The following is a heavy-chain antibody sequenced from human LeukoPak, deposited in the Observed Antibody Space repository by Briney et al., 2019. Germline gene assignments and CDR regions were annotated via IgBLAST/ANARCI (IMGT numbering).Heavy chain of an antibody. CDR1: GFTFSTYP. J-gene: IGHJ4*02. CDR2: ISYDVSDK. CDR3: ARDFRGSIDY. V-gene: IGHV3-30-3*01. Sequence: GGSLRLSCAASGFTFSTYPIHWVRQAPGKGLEWVAVISYDVSDKHYADSVKGRFTISRDNSKNTLFLQMNSLKPEDTAVYYCARDFRGSIDYWGQGTLVTVSS. D-gene: IGHD3-10*01.